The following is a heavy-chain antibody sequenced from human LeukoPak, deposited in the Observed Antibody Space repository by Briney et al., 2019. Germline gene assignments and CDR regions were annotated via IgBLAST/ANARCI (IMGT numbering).Heavy chain of an antibody. J-gene: IGHJ4*02. CDR3: AMVRGVIFDY. CDR1: GFTFSSYS. V-gene: IGHV3-48*04. Sequence: GGSLRLSCAGSGFTFSSYSMNWVRQAPGKGLEWVSYISSDSGTIYYADSVKGRFTISRDNARNSLYLQMNSLRAEDTAVYYCAMVRGVIFDYWGQGALVTVSS. D-gene: IGHD3-10*01. CDR2: ISSDSGTI.